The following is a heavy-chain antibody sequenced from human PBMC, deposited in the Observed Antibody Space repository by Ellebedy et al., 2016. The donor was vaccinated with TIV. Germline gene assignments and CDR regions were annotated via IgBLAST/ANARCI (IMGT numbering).Heavy chain of an antibody. CDR3: ARALGSGPCY. CDR2: IKEDGSEK. V-gene: IGHV3-7*01. J-gene: IGHJ4*02. D-gene: IGHD6-19*01. Sequence: GEPLKISXAASGFTFSSYWMSWVRQAPGKGLEWVANIKEDGSEKYYVDSVKGRFTISRDNAKNSVYLQMNNLRAEDTAVYYCARALGSGPCYWGQGTLVTVSS. CDR1: GFTFSSYW.